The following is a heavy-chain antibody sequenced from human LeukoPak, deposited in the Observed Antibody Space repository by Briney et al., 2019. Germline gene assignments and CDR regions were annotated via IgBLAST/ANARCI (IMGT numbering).Heavy chain of an antibody. D-gene: IGHD4-17*01. CDR3: ARVRYGELDV. V-gene: IGHV3-23*01. Sequence: GSLRLSCAASGFTFSSYAMSWVRQAPGTGLEWVSSMSGSGGSTYYADSVKGRFTISRDDSKNTLYLQMNSLRAEDTAVYYCARVRYGELDVWGQGTTVTVSS. CDR2: MSGSGGST. J-gene: IGHJ6*02. CDR1: GFTFSSYA.